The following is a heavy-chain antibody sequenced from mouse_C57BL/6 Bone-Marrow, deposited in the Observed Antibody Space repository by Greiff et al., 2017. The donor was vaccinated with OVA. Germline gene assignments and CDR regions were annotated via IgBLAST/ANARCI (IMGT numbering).Heavy chain of an antibody. CDR2: IWSGGST. Sequence: VQLVESGPGLVQPSQSLSITCTVSGFSLTSYGVHWVRQSPGKGLEWLGVIWSGGSTDYNAAFISRLSISKDNSKSQVFFKMNSLQADDTAIYYCARNHYYGSSLYYFDYWGQGTTLTVSS. J-gene: IGHJ2*01. V-gene: IGHV2-2*01. CDR3: ARNHYYGSSLYYFDY. CDR1: GFSLTSYG. D-gene: IGHD1-1*01.